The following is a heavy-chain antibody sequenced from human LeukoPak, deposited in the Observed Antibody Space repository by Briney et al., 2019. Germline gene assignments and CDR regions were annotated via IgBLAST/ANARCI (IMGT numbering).Heavy chain of an antibody. J-gene: IGHJ4*02. V-gene: IGHV1-2*06. D-gene: IGHD6-19*01. CDR2: LNPNSGGT. CDR1: GYTFTGYY. CDR3: AMYSSGRYYFDY. Sequence: ASVKVSCKASGYTFTGYYMHWVRQAPGQGLEWMGRLNPNSGGTNYAQKFQGRVTMTRDTSISTAYMELSRLRSDDTAVYYCAMYSSGRYYFDYSGQETLVTVSS.